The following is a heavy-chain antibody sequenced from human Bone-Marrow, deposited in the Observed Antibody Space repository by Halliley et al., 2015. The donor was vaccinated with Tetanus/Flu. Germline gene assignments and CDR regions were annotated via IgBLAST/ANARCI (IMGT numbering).Heavy chain of an antibody. CDR2: MNPNSGNT. CDR3: GRVGGSVDP. CDR1: GYTFTSYD. D-gene: IGHD3-10*01. Sequence: QVQLVQSGADVKTPGASVKVSCKASGYTFTSYDITWVRQATGQGLEWMGWMNPNSGNTGYAQKFQGRVTMTRNTAIRTAYMEVSSLRSEDTAVYCCGRVGGSVDPWGQGTLVTVSS. J-gene: IGHJ5*02. V-gene: IGHV1-8*01.